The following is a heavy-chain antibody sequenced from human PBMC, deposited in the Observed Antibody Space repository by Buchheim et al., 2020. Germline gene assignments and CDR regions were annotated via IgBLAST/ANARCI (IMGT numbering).Heavy chain of an antibody. CDR2: ISSSSSYI. Sequence: EVQLVESGGGLVKPGGSLRLSCAASGFTFSSYSMNWVRQAPGKGLEWVSSISSSSSYIYYADSVKGRFIISSDNAKNSLYLQINSLRGEDTAVYYCARDYGGNRGWFDPWGQGTL. CDR1: GFTFSSYS. J-gene: IGHJ5*02. D-gene: IGHD4-23*01. CDR3: ARDYGGNRGWFDP. V-gene: IGHV3-21*01.